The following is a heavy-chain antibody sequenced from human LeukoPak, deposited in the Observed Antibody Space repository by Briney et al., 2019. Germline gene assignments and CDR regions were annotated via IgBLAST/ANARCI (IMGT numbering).Heavy chain of an antibody. V-gene: IGHV3-48*03. J-gene: IGHJ4*02. D-gene: IGHD3-22*01. CDR3: AREGDYYDSSGYYNPNFDY. CDR2: ISSSGSTI. CDR1: GFTFSSYE. Sequence: PGGALRLSCAASGFTFSSYEMNWVRQAPGKGLEWGSYISSSGSTIYYADSVKGRFTICRDNAQNSLYLQMNSLRAEDTAVYYCAREGDYYDSSGYYNPNFDYWGQGTLVTVSS.